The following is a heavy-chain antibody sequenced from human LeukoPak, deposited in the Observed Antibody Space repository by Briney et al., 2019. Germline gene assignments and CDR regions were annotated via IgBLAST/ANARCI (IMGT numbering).Heavy chain of an antibody. CDR3: AGRGYSYALDY. D-gene: IGHD5-18*01. CDR1: GGSFSGYY. CDR2: INHSGST. Sequence: KPSETLSLTCAVYGGSFSGYYWSWIRQPPGKGLEWIGEINHSGSTNYNPSLKSRVTISVDTSKNQFSLKLSSVTAADTAVYYCAGRGYSYALDYWGQGTLVTVSS. V-gene: IGHV4-34*01. J-gene: IGHJ4*02.